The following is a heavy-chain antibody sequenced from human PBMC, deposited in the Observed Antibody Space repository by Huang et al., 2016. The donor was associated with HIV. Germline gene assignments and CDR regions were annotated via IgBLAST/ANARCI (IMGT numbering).Heavy chain of an antibody. D-gene: IGHD3-10*01. Sequence: QLQLQESGPGLVKPSETLSLTCTVSGGSISSTSYYWGWIRQPPGKGLEWIGSIYYSLSTYYNPSLESRVTISVDTSKNQFSLKLSSVTAAYTAVYYCARHSSYLSYYYRSGNPRYYFDFWGQGTLVTVSS. J-gene: IGHJ4*02. CDR3: ARHSSYLSYYYRSGNPRYYFDF. V-gene: IGHV4-39*01. CDR2: IYYSLST. CDR1: GGSISSTSYY.